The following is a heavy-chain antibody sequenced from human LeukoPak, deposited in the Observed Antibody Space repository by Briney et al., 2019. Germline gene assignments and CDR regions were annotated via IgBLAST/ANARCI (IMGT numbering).Heavy chain of an antibody. J-gene: IGHJ6*02. CDR1: GFTFSSDW. Sequence: GSLRLSCAASGFTFSSDWMHWVRQAPGKGLEWVGRIKSKTDGGTTDYAAPVKGRFTISRDDSKNTLYLQMNSLKTKDTAVYYCTTAPTYYGMDVWGQGTTVTVSS. CDR3: TTAPTYYGMDV. CDR2: IKSKTDGGTT. V-gene: IGHV3-15*01.